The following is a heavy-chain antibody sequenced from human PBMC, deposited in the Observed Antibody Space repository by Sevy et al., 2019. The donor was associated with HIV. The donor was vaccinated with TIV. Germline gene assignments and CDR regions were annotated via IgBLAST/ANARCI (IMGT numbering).Heavy chain of an antibody. V-gene: IGHV3-23*01. CDR3: AKHYIHDIADGWYFDL. Sequence: GGSLRLSCAASGFTFNNYAMSWVRQAPGKGLEGKGLEWVSTIRGGGGGTNYADSVRGRFTIPRENSKNTLYLQVNSLRVEDTAVYYCAKHYIHDIADGWYFDLWGRGTLVTVSS. CDR1: GFTFNNYA. D-gene: IGHD6-13*01. CDR2: IRGGGGGT. J-gene: IGHJ2*01.